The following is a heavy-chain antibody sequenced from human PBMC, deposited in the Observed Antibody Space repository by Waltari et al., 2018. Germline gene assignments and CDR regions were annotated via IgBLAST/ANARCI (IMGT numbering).Heavy chain of an antibody. CDR3: ATGITIFEGLNDY. CDR1: GYTFTDYY. V-gene: IGHV1-69-2*01. J-gene: IGHJ4*02. D-gene: IGHD3-3*01. CDR2: VDPEDGET. Sequence: EVQLVQSGAEVKKPGATVKISCKASGYTFTDYYMHWVQQAPGRGLEWMGRVDPEDGETRYAEKFQGRVTITADTSTDTAYMELSSLRSEDTAVYYCATGITIFEGLNDYWGQGTLVTVSS.